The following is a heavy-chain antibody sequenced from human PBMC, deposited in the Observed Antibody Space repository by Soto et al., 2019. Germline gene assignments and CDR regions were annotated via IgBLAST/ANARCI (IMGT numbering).Heavy chain of an antibody. D-gene: IGHD3-22*01. J-gene: IGHJ3*02. CDR3: ARDRAYDSSGPRAFDI. Sequence: VSVKVSCKASGYTFTSYDIYWVRQATGQGLEWMGWMNPSGGSTSYAQKFQGRVTMTRDTSTSTVYMELSSLRSEDTAVYYCARDRAYDSSGPRAFDIWGQGTMVTVSS. CDR2: MNPSGGST. CDR1: GYTFTSYD. V-gene: IGHV1-46*01.